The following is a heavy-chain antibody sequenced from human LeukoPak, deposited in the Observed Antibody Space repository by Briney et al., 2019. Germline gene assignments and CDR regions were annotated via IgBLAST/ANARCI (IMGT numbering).Heavy chain of an antibody. J-gene: IGHJ4*02. D-gene: IGHD3-22*01. CDR2: INSDGSST. V-gene: IGHV3-74*01. CDR1: GFTFSSYW. Sequence: GGSLRLSCAASGFTFSSYWMHWVRQAPGKGLAWVSRINSDGSSTSYADSVKGRFTISRDNAKNTLYLQMNSLRAEDTAVYYCARELGVVITTGFDYWGQGTLVTVSS. CDR3: ARELGVVITTGFDY.